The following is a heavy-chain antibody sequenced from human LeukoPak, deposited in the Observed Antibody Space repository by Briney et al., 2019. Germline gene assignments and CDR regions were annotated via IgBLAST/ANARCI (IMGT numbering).Heavy chain of an antibody. D-gene: IGHD3-9*01. CDR1: GYTFTGYY. V-gene: IGHV1-2*02. CDR3: ARAHYDILTGYSNVFDY. J-gene: IGHJ4*02. CDR2: INPNSGGT. Sequence: ASVKVSCEASGYTFTGYYMHWVRQAPGQGLEWMGWINPNSGGTNYAQKFQGRVTMTRDTSISTAYMELSRLRSDDTAVYYCARAHYDILTGYSNVFDYWGQGTLVTVSS.